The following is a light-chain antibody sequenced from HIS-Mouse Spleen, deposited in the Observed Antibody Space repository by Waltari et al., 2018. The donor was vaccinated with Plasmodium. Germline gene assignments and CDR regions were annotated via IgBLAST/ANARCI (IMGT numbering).Light chain of an antibody. CDR2: EDS. J-gene: IGLJ3*02. Sequence: SYELTQPPSLSVSPGQTARITCPGDALPKKYADWYQQKSGQAPVLVISEDSKRPSGIPGRFSGSSSGTMATLTISGAQVEDEADYYCYSTDSSGNHRVFGGGTKLTVL. CDR3: YSTDSSGNHRV. V-gene: IGLV3-10*01. CDR1: ALPKKY.